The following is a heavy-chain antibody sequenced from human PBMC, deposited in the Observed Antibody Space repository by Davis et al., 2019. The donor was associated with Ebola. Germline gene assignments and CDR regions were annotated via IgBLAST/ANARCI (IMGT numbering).Heavy chain of an antibody. CDR3: ARTRDGYTYYYYYGMDV. J-gene: IGHJ6*04. D-gene: IGHD5-24*01. V-gene: IGHV2-70*01. Sequence: NWIRQPPGKALEWLALIDWDDNKYYSTSLKPRLTVSKDTSKNQVVLTMTNMDPLDTATYYCARTRDGYTYYYYYGMDVWGKGTTVTVSS. CDR2: IDWDDNK.